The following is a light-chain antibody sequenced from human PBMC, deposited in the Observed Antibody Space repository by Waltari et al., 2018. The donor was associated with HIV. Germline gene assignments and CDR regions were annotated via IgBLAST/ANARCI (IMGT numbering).Light chain of an antibody. Sequence: SYALTQPPSVSVSPGQTASIACSGDALQSRYVSWYQKRPGQSPGLVVFQDGKRPAGIPERFSGSNSGNTATLTISGTQAMDEADYFCQAWAGGTGSEGVFGGGTKLTVL. CDR3: QAWAGGTGSEGV. CDR1: ALQSRY. V-gene: IGLV3-1*01. J-gene: IGLJ2*01. CDR2: QDG.